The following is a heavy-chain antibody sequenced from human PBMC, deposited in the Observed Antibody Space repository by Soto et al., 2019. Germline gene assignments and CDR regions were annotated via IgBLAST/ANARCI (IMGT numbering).Heavy chain of an antibody. Sequence: QVQLQESGPGLVKPSETLSLTCAVSGASISDSDWWNWVRQPPGKGLEWIGEIYHGGNIHYNPSLRTLVTMSLDNSKNQFSLSLTSVTAAGTAVYDCASYHYYGSTWGFDYWSQGTLVTVSS. J-gene: IGHJ4*02. CDR3: ASYHYYGSTWGFDY. D-gene: IGHD6-13*01. CDR1: GASISDSDW. CDR2: IYHGGNI. V-gene: IGHV4-4*02.